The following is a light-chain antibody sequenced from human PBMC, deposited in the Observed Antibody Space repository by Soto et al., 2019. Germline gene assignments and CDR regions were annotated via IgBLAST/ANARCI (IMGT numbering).Light chain of an antibody. CDR2: SNN. CDR1: SSNVGRNT. CDR3: AAWDDSLNAVV. J-gene: IGLJ2*01. Sequence: QAVVTRPPSASGTPGQRVTISCSGSSSNVGRNTVNWYQQLPGTAPKLLIYSNNQRPSGVPDRFSGSKSGTSASLAISGLQSEDEADYYCAAWDDSLNAVVFGGGTKLTVL. V-gene: IGLV1-44*01.